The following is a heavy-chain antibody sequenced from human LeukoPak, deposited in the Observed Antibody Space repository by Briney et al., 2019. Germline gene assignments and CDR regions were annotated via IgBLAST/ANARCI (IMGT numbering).Heavy chain of an antibody. V-gene: IGHV3-23*01. CDR3: AKSPYIASHIDFDY. CDR2: VSGSGDST. CDR1: GFTFSSYA. D-gene: IGHD3-16*01. J-gene: IGHJ4*02. Sequence: PGGSLRLSCAASGFTFSSYAMSWVRQAPGKGLEGVSTVSGSGDSTWYADSVKGRFTISRDNSKSTLYLQMNSLRAEDTAVYYCAKSPYIASHIDFDYWGQGTLVTVSS.